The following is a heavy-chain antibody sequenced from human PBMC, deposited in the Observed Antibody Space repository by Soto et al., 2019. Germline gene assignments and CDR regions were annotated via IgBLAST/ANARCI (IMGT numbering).Heavy chain of an antibody. Sequence: QLQLQESGPGLVKPSETLSLTCTVSGGSISSSSYYWGWVRQPPGKGLEWIGSIYYSGSTDYNPSLRSRVTISVDTSKNQFSLKLSSVTAADTAVYYCARPVFYYDFWSGPYWGQGTLVTVSS. D-gene: IGHD3-3*01. V-gene: IGHV4-39*01. CDR2: IYYSGST. J-gene: IGHJ4*02. CDR3: ARPVFYYDFWSGPY. CDR1: GGSISSSSYY.